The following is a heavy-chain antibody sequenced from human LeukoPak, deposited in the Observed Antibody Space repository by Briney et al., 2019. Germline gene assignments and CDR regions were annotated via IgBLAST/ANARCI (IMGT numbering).Heavy chain of an antibody. CDR2: IYYSGST. CDR1: GGSISSYY. V-gene: IGHV4-59*08. J-gene: IGHJ4*02. D-gene: IGHD3-22*01. Sequence: SETLSLTCTVSGGSISSYYWIWIRQPPGKGLEWIGYIYYSGSTNYNPSLKSRVTISVDTSKNQFSLKLSSVTAADTAVYYCARQGPDYYYDSSGYWALDYWGQGTLVTVSS. CDR3: ARQGPDYYYDSSGYWALDY.